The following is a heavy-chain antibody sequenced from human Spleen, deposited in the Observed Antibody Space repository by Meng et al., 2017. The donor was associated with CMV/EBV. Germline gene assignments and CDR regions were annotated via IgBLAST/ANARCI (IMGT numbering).Heavy chain of an antibody. Sequence: TFNESGPTLVKPTQTLTLTCTFSGFSLSTTNMCVGWIRQPPRKALEWLALIYWDDDKRYNPSLKSRLTITKDTSKNQVVLTMTNMDPVDTATYYCAHTRSIAARPPYFDYWGQGTLVTASS. CDR2: IYWDDDK. CDR3: AHTRSIAARPPYFDY. CDR1: GFSLSTTNMC. D-gene: IGHD6-6*01. V-gene: IGHV2-5*02. J-gene: IGHJ4*02.